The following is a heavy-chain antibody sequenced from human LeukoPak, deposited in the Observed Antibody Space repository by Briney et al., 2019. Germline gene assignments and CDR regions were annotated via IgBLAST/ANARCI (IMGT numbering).Heavy chain of an antibody. V-gene: IGHV1-8*01. CDR1: GYTFKHYD. CDR2: MNPISGNK. J-gene: IGHJ6*03. CDR3: ARGFTDILTGYSYFYYMDI. D-gene: IGHD3-9*01. Sequence: ASVKVSCKASGYTFKHYDINWVRQATGQGLEWMGWMNPISGNKGYAQKFQGRVTMTMNTSINTAYMELSSLRSADTAVYFCARGFTDILTGYSYFYYMDIWGEGTTVTISS.